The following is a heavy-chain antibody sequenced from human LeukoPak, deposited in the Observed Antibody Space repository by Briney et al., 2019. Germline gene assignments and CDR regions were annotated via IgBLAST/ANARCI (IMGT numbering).Heavy chain of an antibody. CDR3: ARTRGYCSGGSCYSVFYYYYYGMDV. J-gene: IGHJ6*02. Sequence: SETLSLTCAVYGGSFSGYYWSWIRQPPGKGLEWIGGINHSGSTNYNPSLKSRVTISVDTSKNQFSLKLSSVTAADTAVYYCARTRGYCSGGSCYSVFYYYYYGMDVWGQGTTVTVSS. CDR1: GGSFSGYY. V-gene: IGHV4-34*01. D-gene: IGHD2-15*01. CDR2: INHSGST.